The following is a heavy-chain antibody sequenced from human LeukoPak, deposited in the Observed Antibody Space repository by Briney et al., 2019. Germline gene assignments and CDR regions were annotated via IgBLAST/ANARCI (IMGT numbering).Heavy chain of an antibody. D-gene: IGHD2-2*02. CDR2: IHQHGSKE. CDR1: GFTCSSYA. J-gene: IGHJ4*02. V-gene: IGHV3-7*01. CDR3: ARSGSPTAFMRWGYCSSTSCYTFDY. Sequence: PGGSLRLSCAASGFTCSSYAMHWVRQAPGMGLEWVANIHQHGSKENYLDSVKGRFTISRDNAKNSLYLQMNSLRAEDTAVYYCARSGSPTAFMRWGYCSSTSCYTFDYWGQGTLVTVSS.